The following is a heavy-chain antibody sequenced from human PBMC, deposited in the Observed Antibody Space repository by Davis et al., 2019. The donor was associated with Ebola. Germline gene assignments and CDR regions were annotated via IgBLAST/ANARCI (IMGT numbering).Heavy chain of an antibody. V-gene: IGHV4-34*01. CDR3: AALGDG. Sequence: GSLRLSCAVYGGSFSGYYWSWIRQPPGKGLEWIGEIYHSGSTNYNPSLKSRVTISVDKSKNQFSLKLSSVTAADTAVYYCAALGDGWGQGTLVTVSS. J-gene: IGHJ4*02. CDR1: GGSFSGYY. CDR2: IYHSGST.